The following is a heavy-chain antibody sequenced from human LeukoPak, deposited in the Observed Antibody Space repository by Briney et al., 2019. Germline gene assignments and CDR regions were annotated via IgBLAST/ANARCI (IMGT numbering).Heavy chain of an antibody. Sequence: GESLKISCQGSGYTFTKYWIGWVRQMPGKGLEWIGIIYPGDSRINYSPSFQGQVTISADKSINTAYLQWSSLKASDTAMYYCARRPPASSSWDSWGQGTLVTVSS. V-gene: IGHV5-51*01. CDR1: GYTFTKYW. CDR2: IYPGDSRI. D-gene: IGHD6-13*01. J-gene: IGHJ4*02. CDR3: ARRPPASSSWDS.